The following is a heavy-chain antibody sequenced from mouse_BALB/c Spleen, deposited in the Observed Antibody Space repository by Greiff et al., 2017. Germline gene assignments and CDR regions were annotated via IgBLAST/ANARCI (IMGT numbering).Heavy chain of an antibody. CDR1: GSTFSSFG. Sequence: EVKLVGSGGGLGQPGGSRKLSCAASGSTFSSFGMHWVRQAPEKGLEWVAYISSGSSTIYYADTVKGRFTISRDNPKNTLFLQITSLRSEDTAMYYCARWTFAYWGQGTLVTVSA. V-gene: IGHV5-17*02. CDR3: ARWTFAY. CDR2: ISSGSSTI. J-gene: IGHJ3*01.